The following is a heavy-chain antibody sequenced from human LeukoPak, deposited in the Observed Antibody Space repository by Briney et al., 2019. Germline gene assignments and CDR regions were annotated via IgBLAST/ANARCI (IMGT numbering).Heavy chain of an antibody. Sequence: PSETLSLTCTVSGGSISSYYWSWIRQPPGKGLEWIGYIYYSGSTNYNPSLKSRVTISVDTSKNQFSLKLSSVTAADTAVYYCARAYVEMATMIDAFDIWGQGTMVTVSS. V-gene: IGHV4-59*01. CDR3: ARAYVEMATMIDAFDI. D-gene: IGHD5-24*01. CDR1: GGSISSYY. J-gene: IGHJ3*02. CDR2: IYYSGST.